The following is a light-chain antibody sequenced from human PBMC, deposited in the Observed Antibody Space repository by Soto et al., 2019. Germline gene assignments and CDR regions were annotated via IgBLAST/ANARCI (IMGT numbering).Light chain of an antibody. Sequence: DIQMTQSPSTLSASVGDRVTITCRASQSISSWLAWYQQKPGKAPKLLIYDASSLESGVPSRFSGSGSGTEFTLTISILQPDYFATYYCQQYNSYWSFGQGTKVEIK. CDR3: QQYNSYWS. CDR2: DAS. J-gene: IGKJ1*01. CDR1: QSISSW. V-gene: IGKV1-5*01.